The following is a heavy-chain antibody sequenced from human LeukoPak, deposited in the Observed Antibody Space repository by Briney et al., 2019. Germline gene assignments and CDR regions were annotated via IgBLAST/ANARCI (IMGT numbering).Heavy chain of an antibody. Sequence: GGSLRLSCAASGFTVSSNYMSWVRQAPGKGLEWVSVIYSGGSTYYADSVKGRFTISRDNPKNTLYLQMNSLRAEDTAVYYCARDRRAVAGTSHWGQGTLVTVSS. V-gene: IGHV3-53*01. CDR1: GFTVSSNY. CDR3: ARDRRAVAGTSH. J-gene: IGHJ4*02. CDR2: IYSGGST. D-gene: IGHD6-19*01.